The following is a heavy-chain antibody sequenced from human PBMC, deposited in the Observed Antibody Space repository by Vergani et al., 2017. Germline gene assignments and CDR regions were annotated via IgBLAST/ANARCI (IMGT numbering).Heavy chain of an antibody. Sequence: QVQLVESGGGVVQPGRSLRLSCAASGFTFSSYGMHWVRQAPGKGLEWVAVISYDGSNKYYADSVKGRFTISRDNSKNTLYLQMNSLRAEDTAVYYCAKDRGRSGSYYGMGYWGQGTLVTGSS. CDR2: ISYDGSNK. CDR1: GFTFSSYG. J-gene: IGHJ4*02. CDR3: AKDRGRSGSYYGMGY. D-gene: IGHD1-26*01. V-gene: IGHV3-30*18.